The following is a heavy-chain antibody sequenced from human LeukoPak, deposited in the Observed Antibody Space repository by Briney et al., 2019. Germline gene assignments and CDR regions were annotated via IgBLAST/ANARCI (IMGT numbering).Heavy chain of an antibody. D-gene: IGHD3-3*01. V-gene: IGHV1-8*01. CDR2: MNPNSGNT. CDR1: GYTFTSYD. Sequence: GASVKVSCKASGYTFTSYDINWVRQATGQGLEWMGCMNPNSGNTGYAQKFQGRVTMTRNTSISTAYMELSSLRSEDTAVYYCARGKDFWSGYYPPYYYYYYMDVWGKGTTVTVSS. CDR3: ARGKDFWSGYYPPYYYYYYMDV. J-gene: IGHJ6*03.